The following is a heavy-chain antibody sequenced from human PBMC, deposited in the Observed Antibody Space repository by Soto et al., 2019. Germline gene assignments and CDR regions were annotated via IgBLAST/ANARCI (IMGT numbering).Heavy chain of an antibody. CDR3: ASVLYCGAGSYSPYGMDV. CDR2: VSPPFRTS. V-gene: IGHV1-69*01. J-gene: IGHJ6*02. D-gene: IGHD3-10*01. Sequence: QVQLVQSGAEVKKPGSSVKVSCKTSGVSFNNNGIGWVRQAPGHGLEWMGGVSPPFRTSNYARKFQGRISITADASTGTVNMELSSLAAEDTAQYYWASVLYCGAGSYSPYGMDVWGQGTTVTVSS. CDR1: GVSFNNNG.